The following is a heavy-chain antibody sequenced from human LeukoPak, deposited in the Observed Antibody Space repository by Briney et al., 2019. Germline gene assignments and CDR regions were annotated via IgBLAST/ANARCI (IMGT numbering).Heavy chain of an antibody. CDR1: GFTFSSYA. Sequence: GGSLRLSCAASGFTFSSYAMHWVRQAPGKGLEWVTVISYDGSNDYYADSVKGRFTVSRDISKNTVYLQMNTLRPEDTAVYYCARGNGPGAYLIDYWGQGTLVTVSS. V-gene: IGHV3-30*04. D-gene: IGHD3-10*01. J-gene: IGHJ4*02. CDR3: ARGNGPGAYLIDY. CDR2: ISYDGSND.